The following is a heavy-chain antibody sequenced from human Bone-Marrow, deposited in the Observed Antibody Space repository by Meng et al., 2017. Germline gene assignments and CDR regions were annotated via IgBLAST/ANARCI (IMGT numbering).Heavy chain of an antibody. Sequence: SETLSLTCAVSGYSISSGYYWGWIRQPPGKGLEWIGSIYHSGSTYYNPSLKSRVTISVDTSKNQFSLKLSSVTAADTAVYYCASTPTYYYGSGSYYYFDYWGQGTLVTVSS. CDR1: GYSISSGYY. J-gene: IGHJ4*02. D-gene: IGHD3-10*01. V-gene: IGHV4-38-2*01. CDR2: IYHSGST. CDR3: ASTPTYYYGSGSYYYFDY.